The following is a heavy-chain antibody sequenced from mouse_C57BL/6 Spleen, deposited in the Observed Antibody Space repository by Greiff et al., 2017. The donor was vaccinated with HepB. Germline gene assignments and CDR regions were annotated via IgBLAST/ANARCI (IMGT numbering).Heavy chain of an antibody. Sequence: QVQLQQPGAELVKPGASVKMSCKASGYTFTSYWITWVKQRPGQGLEWIGDIYPGSGSTNYNEKFKSKATLTVDTSSSTASMQLSSLTSEDSAVYYCARPWVVAHWYFDVWGTGTTVTVSS. D-gene: IGHD1-1*01. J-gene: IGHJ1*03. CDR2: IYPGSGST. CDR3: ARPWVVAHWYFDV. V-gene: IGHV1-55*01. CDR1: GYTFTSYW.